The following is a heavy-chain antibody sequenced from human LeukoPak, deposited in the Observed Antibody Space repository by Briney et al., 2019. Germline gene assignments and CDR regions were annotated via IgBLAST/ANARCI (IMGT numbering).Heavy chain of an antibody. Sequence: YSASTYYNPSLNSLVSISADTSKNQFSLHLSSVTAADTAVYFCARAPIAAAGLGYGVDVWGQGTTVTVSS. D-gene: IGHD6-13*01. J-gene: IGHJ6*02. CDR3: ARAPIAAAGLGYGVDV. V-gene: IGHV4-31*01. CDR2: YSAST.